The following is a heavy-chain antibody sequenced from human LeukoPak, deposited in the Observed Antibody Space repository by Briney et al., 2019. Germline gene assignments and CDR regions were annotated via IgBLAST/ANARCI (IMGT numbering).Heavy chain of an antibody. D-gene: IGHD3-10*01. CDR1: GYTFTSYD. CDR2: MNPNSGNT. V-gene: IGHV1-8*01. Sequence: GASVKVSRKASGYTFTSYDINWVRQATGQGLEWMGWMNPNSGNTGYAQKFQGRVTMTRNTSISTAYMELSSLRSEDTAVYYCARGYHSMVRGVIRDYWGQGTLVTVSS. J-gene: IGHJ4*02. CDR3: ARGYHSMVRGVIRDY.